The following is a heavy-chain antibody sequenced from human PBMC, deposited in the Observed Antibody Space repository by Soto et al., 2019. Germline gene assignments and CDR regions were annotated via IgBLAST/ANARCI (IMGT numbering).Heavy chain of an antibody. V-gene: IGHV4-4*02. CDR2: TSHRGT. D-gene: IGHD6-19*01. CDR3: ARYIALSGTFYFDY. Sequence: TLSLTCAVPVDYICSGNWWSWVSQTPGKGLEWIGETSHRGTNYSPSLKSRVTISIDNLRNQFFLKLSPVTAADTAVYYCARYIALSGTFYFDYWGQGALVNVSS. J-gene: IGHJ4*02. CDR1: VDYICSGNW.